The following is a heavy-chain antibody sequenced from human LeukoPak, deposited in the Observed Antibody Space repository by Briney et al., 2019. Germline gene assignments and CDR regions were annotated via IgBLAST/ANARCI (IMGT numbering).Heavy chain of an antibody. Sequence: SETPSLTCAVYGGSFSGYYWSWIRQPPGKGLEWIGEINHSGSTNYNPSLKSRVTISVDTSKNQFSLKLSSVTAADTAVYYCARGPATYYYDSSGRRNYFDYWGQGTLVTVSS. CDR2: INHSGST. CDR3: ARGPATYYYDSSGRRNYFDY. D-gene: IGHD3-22*01. V-gene: IGHV4-34*01. J-gene: IGHJ4*02. CDR1: GGSFSGYY.